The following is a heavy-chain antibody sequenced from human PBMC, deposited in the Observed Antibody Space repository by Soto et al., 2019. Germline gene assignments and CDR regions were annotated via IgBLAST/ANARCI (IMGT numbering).Heavy chain of an antibody. V-gene: IGHV4-59*01. CDR2: IHYSGST. Sequence: SETLSLTCTVSGGSISGDCWSWIRQSPGKGLEWIGYIHYSGSTNYNPSLKSRVTISVDTSKNQLSLKLSSVAAADTAVYYCARGSAAGTKSPFDYWGQGTLVTVSS. J-gene: IGHJ4*02. CDR3: ARGSAAGTKSPFDY. CDR1: GGSISGDC. D-gene: IGHD6-13*01.